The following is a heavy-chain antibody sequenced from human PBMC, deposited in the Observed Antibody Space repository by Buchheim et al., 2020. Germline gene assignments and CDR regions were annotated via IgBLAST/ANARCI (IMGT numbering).Heavy chain of an antibody. CDR3: ARVNIYDYATYYFDS. CDR2: IDSSGSSI. J-gene: IGHJ4*02. D-gene: IGHD5/OR15-5a*01. Sequence: EVQLVESGGGLVQPRGSLRLSCAASGFTLSNYEMNWVRQTPGKGLEGVSYIDSSGSSIYYADSVKGRFNISRDNAKNTLYLQMNSLRAEDTAVYYCARVNIYDYATYYFDSWGQGAL. V-gene: IGHV3-48*03. CDR1: GFTLSNYE.